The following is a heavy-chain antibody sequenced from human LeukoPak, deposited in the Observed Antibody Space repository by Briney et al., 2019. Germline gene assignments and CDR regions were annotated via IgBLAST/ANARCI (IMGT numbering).Heavy chain of an antibody. CDR3: AIHLSSSDFCYFDY. D-gene: IGHD3-3*01. Sequence: SETLSLTCTVSGGSISSYYWSWIRQPPGKGLEWIGYIYTSGSTNYNPSLKSRVTISVDTSKNQFSLKLSSVTAADTAVYYCAIHLSSSDFCYFDYWGQGTLVTVSS. J-gene: IGHJ4*02. V-gene: IGHV4-4*09. CDR1: GGSISSYY. CDR2: IYTSGST.